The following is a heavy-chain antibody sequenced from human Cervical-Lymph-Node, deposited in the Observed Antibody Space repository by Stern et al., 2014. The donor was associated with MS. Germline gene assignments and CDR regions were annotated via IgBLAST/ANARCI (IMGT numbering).Heavy chain of an antibody. D-gene: IGHD6-19*01. CDR3: ARVVAVAGTSFDY. CDR2: ISYDGSKK. CDR1: GFTFSSYA. Sequence: VQLVESGGGVVQPGRSLRLSCAASGFTFSSYAMHWVRQAQGQGLEWVALISYDGSKKYYADSVKGLFTISRDNSENTVYLQMNSLRAEVTAVYYCARVVAVAGTSFDYWGQGTAVTVSS. V-gene: IGHV3-30-3*01. J-gene: IGHJ4*02.